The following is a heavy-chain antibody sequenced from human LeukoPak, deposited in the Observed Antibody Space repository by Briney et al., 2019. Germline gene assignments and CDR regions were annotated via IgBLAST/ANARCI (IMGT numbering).Heavy chain of an antibody. V-gene: IGHV1-8*03. CDR1: GGTFSSYT. CDR3: ARGQNYYCYMDV. CDR2: MNPNSGNT. Sequence: ASVKVSCKASGGTFSSYTISWVRQAPGQGLEWMGWMNPNSGNTGYAQKFQGRVTITRNTSISTAYMELSSLRSEDTAVYYCARGQNYYCYMDVWGKGTTVTVSS. J-gene: IGHJ6*03.